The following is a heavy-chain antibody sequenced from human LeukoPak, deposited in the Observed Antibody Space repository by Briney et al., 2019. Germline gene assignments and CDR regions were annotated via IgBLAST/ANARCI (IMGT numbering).Heavy chain of an antibody. CDR2: ISGSGGST. CDR3: ARGSPLKSGSYYVDY. CDR1: GFTFSSNV. Sequence: GGSLRLSCVASGFTFSSNVLSWVRQAPGKGLEWVSAISGSGGSTYYADSVKGRFTISRDNSKNTLYLQMNSLRAEDTAVYYCARGSPLKSGSYYVDYWGQGTLVTVSS. J-gene: IGHJ4*02. D-gene: IGHD1-26*01. V-gene: IGHV3-23*01.